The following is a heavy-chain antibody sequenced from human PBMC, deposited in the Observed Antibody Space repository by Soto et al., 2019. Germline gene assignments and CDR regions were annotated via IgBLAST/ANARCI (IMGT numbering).Heavy chain of an antibody. J-gene: IGHJ6*02. V-gene: IGHV3-30*03. CDR2: MSFDGSYK. D-gene: IGHD3-10*01. CDR1: GFSFSSYD. Sequence: QEQLVESGGGAVQPGRSLRLSCTASGFSFSSYDMHWVRQAPGEGLEWVSAMSFDGSYKHYADSVKGRFTISRDHSENTLYLQMNGLRPEDTAVYFCARGMIRGVVYYGVEVWGQGNTVTVS. CDR3: ARGMIRGVVYYGVEV.